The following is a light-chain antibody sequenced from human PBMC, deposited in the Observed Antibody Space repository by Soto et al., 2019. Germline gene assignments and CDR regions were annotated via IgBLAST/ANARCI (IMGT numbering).Light chain of an antibody. CDR2: DAS. V-gene: IGKV3-11*01. CDR1: QSVSSD. Sequence: IVMPQSPARLSLSPGERATLSCRASQSVSSDLAWYQQKPGQAPRLLIYDASNRATGIPARFSGSGTGTGFTLTISSRKLEYADVSVFERRRRWHPALTFGQATQVEIK. J-gene: IGKJ1*01. CDR3: ERRRRWHPALT.